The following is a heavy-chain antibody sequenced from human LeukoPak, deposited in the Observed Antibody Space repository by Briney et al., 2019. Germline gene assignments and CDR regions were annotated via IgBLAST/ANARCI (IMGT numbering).Heavy chain of an antibody. Sequence: SETLSLTCTVSGGSTDNFYWSWIRQPAGKGLEWIGRLNNGGDTNYSPSLRSRVTISVDTSKNHFSLILSSVTVADTAMYYCARAIGVYAFDVWGQGTMVTVSS. V-gene: IGHV4-4*07. CDR1: GGSTDNFY. J-gene: IGHJ3*01. CDR3: ARAIGVYAFDV. CDR2: LNNGGDT. D-gene: IGHD2-2*02.